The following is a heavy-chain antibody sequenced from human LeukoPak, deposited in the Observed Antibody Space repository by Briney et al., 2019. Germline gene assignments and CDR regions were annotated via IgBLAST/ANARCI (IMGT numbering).Heavy chain of an antibody. CDR2: TYSGGST. J-gene: IGHJ4*02. D-gene: IGHD5-18*01. CDR1: GFTFSSNY. CDR3: ASKRGYNYGYDN. V-gene: IGHV3-53*01. Sequence: GGSLRLSCAASGFTFSSNYMSWVRQAPGKGLEWVSVTYSGGSTYYADSVKGRFTISRDNSKNTLYFQMNSLRAEDTAVYYCASKRGYNYGYDNWGQGTLVTVSS.